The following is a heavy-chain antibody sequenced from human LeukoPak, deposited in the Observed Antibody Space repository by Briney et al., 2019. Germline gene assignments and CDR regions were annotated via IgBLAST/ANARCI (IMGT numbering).Heavy chain of an antibody. Sequence: GGFLRLSCAAPGFTFSNYAMSWVRQAPGKGLEWVSFISGSGSSTIYYADSVRGRFTISRDNAKNSLYLQMDSLRDEDTAVYYCARDRPNTGFDFDYWGRGTLVTVSS. J-gene: IGHJ4*02. V-gene: IGHV3-48*02. CDR1: GFTFSNYA. CDR2: ISGSGSSTI. D-gene: IGHD3-10*01. CDR3: ARDRPNTGFDFDY.